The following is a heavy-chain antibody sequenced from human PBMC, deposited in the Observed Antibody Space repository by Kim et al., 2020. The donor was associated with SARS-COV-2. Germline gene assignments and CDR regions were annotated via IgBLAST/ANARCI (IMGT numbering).Heavy chain of an antibody. J-gene: IGHJ5*02. Sequence: SETLSLTCAVYGGSFSGYYWSWIRQPPGKGLEWIGEINHSGSTNYNPSLKSRVTISVDTSKNQFSLKLSSVTAADTAVYYCARTRRIVGATAWGTGFQVDNWFDPWGQGTLVTVSS. CDR1: GGSFSGYY. D-gene: IGHD1-26*01. CDR2: INHSGST. V-gene: IGHV4-34*01. CDR3: ARTRRIVGATAWGTGFQVDNWFDP.